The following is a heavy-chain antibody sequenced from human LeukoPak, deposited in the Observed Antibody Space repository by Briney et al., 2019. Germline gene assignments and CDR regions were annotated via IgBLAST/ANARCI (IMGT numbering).Heavy chain of an antibody. CDR3: ARFITFGAFNWFDP. D-gene: IGHD3-16*01. CDR1: GGSISSGSYY. J-gene: IGHJ5*02. CDR2: IYYSGST. V-gene: IGHV4-31*03. Sequence: SETLSLTCTISGGSISSGSYYWSWIRQHPGKGLEWIGYIYYSGSTYYNPSLKSRVTISVDTSKNQFPLKLSSVTAADTAVYYCARFITFGAFNWFDPWGQGTLVTVSS.